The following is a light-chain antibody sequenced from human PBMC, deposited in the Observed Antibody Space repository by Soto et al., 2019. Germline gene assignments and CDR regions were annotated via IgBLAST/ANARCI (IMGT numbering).Light chain of an antibody. CDR3: ATWDVSLNGHFI. Sequence: QSVLTQPPSASGTPGQRVTISCSGSSSNIGRNTVNWYQHLPGTAPKLLIYTNSQRPSGVPDRFSGSKSGTSAFLAITGLQSEDEADYYCATWDVSLNGHFIFGGGTQLTVL. CDR1: SSNIGRNT. V-gene: IGLV1-44*01. J-gene: IGLJ2*01. CDR2: TNS.